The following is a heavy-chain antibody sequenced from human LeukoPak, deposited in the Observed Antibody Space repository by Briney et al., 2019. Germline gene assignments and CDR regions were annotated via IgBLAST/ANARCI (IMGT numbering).Heavy chain of an antibody. V-gene: IGHV1-8*01. J-gene: IGHJ4*02. CDR2: MNPNSGNT. CDR3: ARWTTTYLDY. CDR1: GYTFTSYD. D-gene: IGHD3/OR15-3a*01. Sequence: GASVKVSCKASGYTFTSYDISWVRQATGQGLEWMGWMNPNSGNTGYAQKFQGRVTMTRDTSTSTVYMELSSLRSEDTAVYYCARWTTTYLDYWGQGTLVTVSS.